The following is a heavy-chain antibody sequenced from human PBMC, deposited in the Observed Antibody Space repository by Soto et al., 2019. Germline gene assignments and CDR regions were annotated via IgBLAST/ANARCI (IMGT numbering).Heavy chain of an antibody. CDR1: GYSFTSYW. CDR3: ARDFQRYYYYYGMDV. CDR2: IDPSDSYT. D-gene: IGHD6-25*01. Sequence: GESLKISCKGSGYSFTSYWISWVRQMPGKGLEWMGRIDPSDSYTNYSPSFQGHVTISADKSISTAYLQWSSLKASDTAMYYCARDFQRYYYYYGMDVWGQGTTVTVSS. J-gene: IGHJ6*02. V-gene: IGHV5-10-1*01.